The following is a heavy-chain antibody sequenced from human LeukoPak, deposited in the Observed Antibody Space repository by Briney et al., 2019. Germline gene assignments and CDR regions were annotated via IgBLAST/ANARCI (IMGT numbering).Heavy chain of an antibody. CDR3: ASRLEYYYDSSGYLKPNAFDI. J-gene: IGHJ3*02. CDR2: IYTSGST. CDR1: GGSISSGSYY. D-gene: IGHD3-22*01. Sequence: SETLSLTCTVSGGSISSGSYYWSWIRQPAGKGLEWIGRIYTSGSTNYNPSLKSRVTISVDTSKNQFSLKLSSVTAADTAVCYCASRLEYYYDSSGYLKPNAFDIWGQGTMVTVSS. V-gene: IGHV4-61*02.